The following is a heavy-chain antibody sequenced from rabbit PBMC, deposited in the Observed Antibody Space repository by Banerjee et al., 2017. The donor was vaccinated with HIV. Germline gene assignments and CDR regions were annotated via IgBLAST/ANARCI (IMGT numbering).Heavy chain of an antibody. CDR2: IYTGSSGST. V-gene: IGHV1S45*01. Sequence: QQQLEESGGGLVKPGGTLTLTCKASGIDFSSYYRTCWVRQAPGRGLELIACIYTGSSGSTWYASWANGRFTISKTSSTTVTLQMTSLTAADTATYFCARYPGYVGYGYDLWGQGTLVTVS. D-gene: IGHD6-1*01. CDR3: ARYPGYVGYGYDL. CDR1: GIDFSSYYR. J-gene: IGHJ6*01.